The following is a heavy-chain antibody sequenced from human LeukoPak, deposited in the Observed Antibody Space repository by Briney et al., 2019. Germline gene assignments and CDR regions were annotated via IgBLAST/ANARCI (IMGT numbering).Heavy chain of an antibody. CDR3: ARGRLPLDY. CDR1: GSSLSNYY. D-gene: IGHD6-25*01. CDR2: IYYSGST. J-gene: IGHJ4*02. Sequence: TSETLSLTCTVSGSSLSNYYWSWIRQPPGKGLEWIGYIYYSGSTIYNPSLKSRVAISVDTSKNQFSLKLSSVTAADTAVYYCARGRLPLDYWGQGTLVTVSS. V-gene: IGHV4-59*01.